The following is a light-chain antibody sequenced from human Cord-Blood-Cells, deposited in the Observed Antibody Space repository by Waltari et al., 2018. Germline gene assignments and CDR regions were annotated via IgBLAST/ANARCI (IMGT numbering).Light chain of an antibody. J-gene: IGKJ5*01. CDR2: DAS. Sequence: SVLTQSLATLSLSPGDRAPLPCRASQSVSSYLAWYQQKPGQAPRLLIYDASNRATCIPARFSGSGSGTDFTLTISSLEPEDCAVYYCQQRSNWPITFGQGTRLEIK. CDR1: QSVSSY. V-gene: IGKV3-11*01. CDR3: QQRSNWPIT.